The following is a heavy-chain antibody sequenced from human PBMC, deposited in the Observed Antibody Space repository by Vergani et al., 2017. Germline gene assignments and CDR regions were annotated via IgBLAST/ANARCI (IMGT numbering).Heavy chain of an antibody. D-gene: IGHD3-22*01. CDR2: ISGSGGST. Sequence: EVQLVESGGGLIQPGGSLRLSCAASGFTFSSYAMSWVRQAPGKGLEWVSAISGSGGSTYYADSVKGRFTISRDNSKNTLYLQMNSLRAEDTAVYYCAKEGVTMIVLKSLSFDYWGQGTLVTVSS. J-gene: IGHJ4*02. CDR3: AKEGVTMIVLKSLSFDY. CDR1: GFTFSSYA. V-gene: IGHV3-23*04.